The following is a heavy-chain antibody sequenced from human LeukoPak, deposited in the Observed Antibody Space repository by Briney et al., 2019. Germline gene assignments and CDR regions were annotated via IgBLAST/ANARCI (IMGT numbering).Heavy chain of an antibody. CDR1: GFTFSSYA. CDR3: ASQLRGYSYGWYYLDY. V-gene: IGHV3-21*01. Sequence: GGSLRLSCAASGFTFSSYAMSWVRQAPGKGLEWVSSIGSSSSYIYYADSVKGRFTISRDNAKNSLYLQMNSLRAEDTAVYYWASQLRGYSYGWYYLDYWGQGTLVTVSS. D-gene: IGHD5-18*01. CDR2: IGSSSSYI. J-gene: IGHJ4*02.